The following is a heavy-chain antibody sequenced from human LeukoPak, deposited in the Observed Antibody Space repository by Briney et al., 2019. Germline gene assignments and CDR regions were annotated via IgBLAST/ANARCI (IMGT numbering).Heavy chain of an antibody. V-gene: IGHV3-48*04. CDR2: ISSSGSTI. J-gene: IGHJ4*02. CDR3: ARLFSTAHY. CDR1: GFTFSSYG. Sequence: GGSLTLSCAASGFTFSSYGFHWVRQAPGKGLEWVSLISSSGSTIYYADSVKGRFTISRDNAKNSLYLQMNSLRAEDTAVYYCARLFSTAHYWGREPWSPSPQ. D-gene: IGHD2-21*01.